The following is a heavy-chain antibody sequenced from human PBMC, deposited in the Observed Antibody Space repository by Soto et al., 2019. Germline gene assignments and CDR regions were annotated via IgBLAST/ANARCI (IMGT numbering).Heavy chain of an antibody. CDR2: INHRGST. CDR3: ARGEISGWYFDY. CDR1: VGPFSGHY. D-gene: IGHD6-19*01. V-gene: IGHV4-34*02. Sequence: QVQLQQWGAGLLKPSETLSLTCAVYVGPFSGHYWTWIRQPPGKGLEGIGEINHRGSTKYNPSLKSRVIISVDTSKNQFSLKLSSVTAADTAVYYCARGEISGWYFDYWGRGTPVTVSS. J-gene: IGHJ4*02.